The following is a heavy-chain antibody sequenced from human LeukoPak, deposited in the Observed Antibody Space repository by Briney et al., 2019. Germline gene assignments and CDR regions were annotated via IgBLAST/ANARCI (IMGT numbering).Heavy chain of an antibody. V-gene: IGHV3-74*01. Sequence: GGSLRLSCAASGFTFSNYWMHWVRQAPGKGLVWVSRINSDGINTSYADSVKGRFTISRDNAKNTLNLQMNSLRAEDTAVYYCARGLRGVMNEPFDIWGQGTMVTVSS. J-gene: IGHJ3*02. CDR1: GFTFSNYW. D-gene: IGHD3-10*01. CDR3: ARGLRGVMNEPFDI. CDR2: INSDGINT.